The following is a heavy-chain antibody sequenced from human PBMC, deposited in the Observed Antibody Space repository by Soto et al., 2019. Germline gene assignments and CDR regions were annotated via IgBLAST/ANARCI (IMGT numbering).Heavy chain of an antibody. Sequence: QVHLVQSGAEVKQPGASVRVSCKASGYTFTNYDIPWVRQATGQGLEWMGWMNPDSENTGSPQKFQGRVTMTVNTSINTAYMELTSLRSEDTAVYYCTRAQFEFGSYFGLDVWGQGTTVTVSS. J-gene: IGHJ6*02. CDR2: MNPDSENT. V-gene: IGHV1-8*01. D-gene: IGHD3-10*01. CDR3: TRAQFEFGSYFGLDV. CDR1: GYTFTNYD.